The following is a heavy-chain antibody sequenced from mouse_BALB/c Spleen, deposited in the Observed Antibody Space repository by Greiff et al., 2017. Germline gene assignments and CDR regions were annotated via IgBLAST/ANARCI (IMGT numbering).Heavy chain of an antibody. CDR3: ARGWLLRKERVFYAMDY. CDR1: GYTFTSYT. D-gene: IGHD2-3*01. J-gene: IGHJ4*01. V-gene: IGHV1-4*02. CDR2: INPSSGYT. Sequence: VQLQQSAAELARPGASVKMSCKASGYTFTSYTMHWVKQRPGQGLEWIGYINPSSGYTEYNQKFKDKTTLTADKSSSTAYMQLSSLTSEDSAVYYCARGWLLRKERVFYAMDYWGQGTSVTVSS.